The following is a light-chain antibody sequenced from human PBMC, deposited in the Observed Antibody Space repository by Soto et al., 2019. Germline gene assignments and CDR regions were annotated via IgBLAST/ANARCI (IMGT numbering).Light chain of an antibody. CDR2: DAS. CDR1: QTISSW. CDR3: QQYNTFPT. Sequence: DIQVTQSPSTLSGSVGDRVTITCRASQTISSWLAWYQQKPGKAPKLLIYDASILESGVPSRFSGSRSGTEFTLTISSLQPDDFATYYCQQYNTFPTFGQGTRLEIK. J-gene: IGKJ5*01. V-gene: IGKV1-5*01.